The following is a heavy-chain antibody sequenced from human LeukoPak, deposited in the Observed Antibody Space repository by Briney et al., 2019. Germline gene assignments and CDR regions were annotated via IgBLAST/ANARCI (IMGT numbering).Heavy chain of an antibody. CDR2: ISSSSSTI. CDR1: GFTFSSYS. V-gene: IGHV3-48*01. D-gene: IGHD3-9*01. CDR3: ARGYYDILTGYFSGSGFDP. J-gene: IGHJ5*02. Sequence: GGSLRLSCAASGFTFSSYSMNWVRQAPGKGLEWVSYISSSSSTIYYADSVKGRFTISRDNAKNSLYLQMNSLRAEDTALYHCARGYYDILTGYFSGSGFDPWGQGTLVTVSS.